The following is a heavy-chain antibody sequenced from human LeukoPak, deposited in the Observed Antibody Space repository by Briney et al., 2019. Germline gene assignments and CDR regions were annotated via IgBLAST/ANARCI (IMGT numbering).Heavy chain of an antibody. Sequence: GGSLRLSCAASGFTFSSYSMSWVRQAPGKGLEWVANIKQDGSEKYHVDSVKGRFTISRDNAKNSLYLQMNSLRAEDTAVYYCAREYYDFWSGYPNHWGQGTLVTVPS. V-gene: IGHV3-7*01. J-gene: IGHJ5*02. CDR3: AREYYDFWSGYPNH. CDR2: IKQDGSEK. D-gene: IGHD3-3*01. CDR1: GFTFSSYS.